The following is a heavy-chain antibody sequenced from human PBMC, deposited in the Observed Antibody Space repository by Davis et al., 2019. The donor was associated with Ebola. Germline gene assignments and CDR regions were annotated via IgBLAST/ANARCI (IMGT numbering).Heavy chain of an antibody. Sequence: AASVKVSCKASGYTFTGYYMHWVRQAPGQGLEWMGRINPNSGGTNYAQKFQGRVTMTRDTSISTAYMELSRLRSDDTAVYYCARTIAAAGGWFDPWGQGTLVTVSS. CDR1: GYTFTGYY. D-gene: IGHD6-13*01. V-gene: IGHV1-2*06. J-gene: IGHJ5*02. CDR3: ARTIAAAGGWFDP. CDR2: INPNSGGT.